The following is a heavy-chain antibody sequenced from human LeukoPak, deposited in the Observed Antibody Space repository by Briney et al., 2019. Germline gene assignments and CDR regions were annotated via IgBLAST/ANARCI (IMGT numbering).Heavy chain of an antibody. J-gene: IGHJ5*02. CDR1: GYSFTTYW. D-gene: IGHD6-13*01. CDR2: IYPGDSDT. Sequence: GESLKISCKGSGYSFTTYWIGWVRQMPGKGLEWMGIIYPGDSDTRYSPSFQGQVTISADKSISTAYLQWSSLKASDTAMYYCARRPYSSSWDNWFDPWGQGTLVTVSS. CDR3: ARRPYSSSWDNWFDP. V-gene: IGHV5-51*01.